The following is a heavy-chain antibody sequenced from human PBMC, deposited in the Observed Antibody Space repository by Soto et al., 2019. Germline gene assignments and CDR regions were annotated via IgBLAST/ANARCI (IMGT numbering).Heavy chain of an antibody. CDR2: INPSGGST. D-gene: IGHD2-2*01. J-gene: IGHJ4*02. CDR1: GYTFNHYY. CDR3: VRDRPGCISTSCYSYFDY. V-gene: IGHV1-46*02. Sequence: ASVKVSCKTSGYTFNHYYVHWVRQAPGQGLEWIGIINPSGGSTSYAQKFQGRVTMTRDTSTSTVYMDLSSLRSEDTAVYYCVRDRPGCISTSCYSYFDYWGEGTLVNFPS.